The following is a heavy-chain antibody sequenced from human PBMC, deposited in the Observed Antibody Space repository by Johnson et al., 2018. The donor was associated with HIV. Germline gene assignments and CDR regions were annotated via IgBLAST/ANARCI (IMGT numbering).Heavy chain of an antibody. J-gene: IGHJ3*02. CDR3: ARERDDSSGYYYHDAFDI. CDR1: GFTVSSNY. Sequence: VQLVESGGGVVQPGGSLRLSCAASGFTVSSNYMRWVRQAPGKGLEWVSVIYSGGSTYYADSVKGRFTISRDNSKNTLYLQMNSLRAEDTAVYYCARERDDSSGYYYHDAFDIWGQGTMVTVSS. D-gene: IGHD3-22*01. V-gene: IGHV3-53*01. CDR2: IYSGGST.